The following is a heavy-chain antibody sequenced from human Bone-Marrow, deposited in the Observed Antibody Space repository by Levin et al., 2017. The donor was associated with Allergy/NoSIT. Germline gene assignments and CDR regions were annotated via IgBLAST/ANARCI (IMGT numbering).Heavy chain of an antibody. D-gene: IGHD1-26*01. CDR3: ARGYYSASPPLGY. Sequence: ASVKVSCKASGYNFGSYGLCWVRQAPGQGLEWMGWVSAINGDTYYAQKFQDRVTMTIDTPTRSAYMELRSLRSDDTAVYFCARGYYSASPPLGYWGQGSLVIVPS. J-gene: IGHJ4*02. CDR2: VSAINGDT. V-gene: IGHV1-18*01. CDR1: GYNFGSYG.